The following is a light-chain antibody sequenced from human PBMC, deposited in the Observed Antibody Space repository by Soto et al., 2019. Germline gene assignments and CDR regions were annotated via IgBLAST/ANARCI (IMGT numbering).Light chain of an antibody. V-gene: IGKV1-39*01. J-gene: IGKJ1*01. CDR3: QQSYNPPPT. Sequence: DIQMTQSPSTLSASVGDRVTITCRASQSISSYLNWYQQKPGKAPKLLIYAASSLQTGVPSRFTGSGSGTDFTLTISSLQPADFATYFCQQSYNPPPTFGQGTKVDIK. CDR2: AAS. CDR1: QSISSY.